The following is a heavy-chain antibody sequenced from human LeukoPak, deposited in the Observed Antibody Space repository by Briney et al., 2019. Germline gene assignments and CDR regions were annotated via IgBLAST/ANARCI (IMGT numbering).Heavy chain of an antibody. CDR2: IYSSGST. D-gene: IGHD3-10*01. CDR3: ARDQRMVRGVIIDYYGMDV. CDR1: GFTVSSNY. Sequence: PGGSLRLSCAASGFTVSSNYMSWVRQAPGKGLEWVSVIYSSGSTYYADSVKGRFTISRDNSKNTLYLQMNSLRAEDTAVYYCARDQRMVRGVIIDYYGMDVWGQGTTVTVSS. J-gene: IGHJ6*02. V-gene: IGHV3-53*01.